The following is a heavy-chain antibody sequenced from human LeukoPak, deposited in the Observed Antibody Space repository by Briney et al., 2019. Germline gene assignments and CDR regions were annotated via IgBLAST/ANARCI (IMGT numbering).Heavy chain of an antibody. D-gene: IGHD3-22*01. CDR1: GGSFSGYY. J-gene: IGHJ4*02. Sequence: SETLSLTCAVYGGSFSGYYWSWIRQPAGKGLEWIGRIYTSGSTNYNPSLKSRVTMSVDTSKNQFSLKLSSVTAADTAVYYCARAGPTYYYDSSGYDWGQGTLVTVSS. CDR2: IYTSGST. V-gene: IGHV4-59*10. CDR3: ARAGPTYYYDSSGYD.